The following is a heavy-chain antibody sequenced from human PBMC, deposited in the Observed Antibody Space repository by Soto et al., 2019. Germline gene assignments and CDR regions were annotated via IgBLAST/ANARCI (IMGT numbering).Heavy chain of an antibody. Sequence: GGSLRLSCAASGFTFDDYGMSWVRQVPGKGLEWVSGINWNGGSTGYADSVKGRFTISRDNAKNSLYLQMNSLRAEDTAFYHCARDWGWTSLAAFHDRDYMDVWGKGTTVTVSS. D-gene: IGHD2-21*02. V-gene: IGHV3-20*01. CDR1: GFTFDDYG. J-gene: IGHJ6*03. CDR2: INWNGGST. CDR3: ARDWGWTSLAAFHDRDYMDV.